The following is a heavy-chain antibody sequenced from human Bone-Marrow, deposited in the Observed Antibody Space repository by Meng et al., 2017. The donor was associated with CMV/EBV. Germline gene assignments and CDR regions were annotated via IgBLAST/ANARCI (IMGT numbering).Heavy chain of an antibody. D-gene: IGHD3-22*01. CDR3: AREPDYYDSSGYYFGRKLDLDY. CDR1: GFTFSSYW. CDR2: IKQDGSEK. J-gene: IGHJ4*02. Sequence: GESLKISCAASGFTFSSYWMSWVRQAPGKGLEWVANIKQDGSEKYYVDSVKGRFTISRDNAKNSLYLQMNSLRAEDTAVYYCAREPDYYDSSGYYFGRKLDLDYWGQGTLVTVSS. V-gene: IGHV3-7*01.